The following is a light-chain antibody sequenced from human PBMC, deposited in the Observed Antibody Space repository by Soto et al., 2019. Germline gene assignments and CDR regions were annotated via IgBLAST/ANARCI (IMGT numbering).Light chain of an antibody. CDR1: SSDVGGYKY. V-gene: IGLV2-8*01. J-gene: IGLJ1*01. Sequence: QSALTQPPSASGSPGQSVIISCTGTSSDVGGYKYVSWYQQHPDKAPKLMIFEVNKRPSGVPDRFSGSKSGNTASLTVSGLQAEDEADYYCSSYAGINNLGVFGTGTKVTVL. CDR3: SSYAGINNLGV. CDR2: EVN.